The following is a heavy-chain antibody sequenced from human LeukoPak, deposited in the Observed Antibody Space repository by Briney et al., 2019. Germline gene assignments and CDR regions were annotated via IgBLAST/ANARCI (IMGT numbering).Heavy chain of an antibody. Sequence: SETLSLTCTVSGVSISSYYWSWIRQPPGKGLEWIGYIYYSGSTNYNPSLKSRVTISVDTSKNQFSLKLSSVTAADTAVYYCAGAGGPGIAAAGTGYYGMDVWGQGTTVTVSS. CDR1: GVSISSYY. V-gene: IGHV4-59*01. D-gene: IGHD6-13*01. CDR2: IYYSGST. J-gene: IGHJ6*02. CDR3: AGAGGPGIAAAGTGYYGMDV.